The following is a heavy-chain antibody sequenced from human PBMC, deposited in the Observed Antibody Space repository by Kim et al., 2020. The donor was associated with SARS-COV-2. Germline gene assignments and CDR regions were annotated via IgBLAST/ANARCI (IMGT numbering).Heavy chain of an antibody. J-gene: IGHJ4*02. CDR3: ARRAYSSGWWYFDY. Sequence: ADSVTGRFTISRDNAKNTLYLQMNSLSAEDTAVYYCARRAYSSGWWYFDYWGQGTLVTVSS. D-gene: IGHD6-19*01. V-gene: IGHV3-74*01.